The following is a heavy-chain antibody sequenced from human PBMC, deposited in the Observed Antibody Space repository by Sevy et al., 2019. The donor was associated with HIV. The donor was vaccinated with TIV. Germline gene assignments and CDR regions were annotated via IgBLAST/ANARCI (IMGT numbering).Heavy chain of an antibody. Sequence: GGSLRLSCAASGFTFSSYVLNWVRQAPGKGLEWVSGISGGLGRTYYADSVKGRFTISRDNSKNTVYLQMNSLRAEDTAIYDCATKHQCEMKGGDLLVDYWGQGTLVTVSS. V-gene: IGHV3-23*01. D-gene: IGHD3-16*01. J-gene: IGHJ4*02. CDR1: GFTFSSYV. CDR2: ISGGLGRT. CDR3: ATKHQCEMKGGDLLVDY.